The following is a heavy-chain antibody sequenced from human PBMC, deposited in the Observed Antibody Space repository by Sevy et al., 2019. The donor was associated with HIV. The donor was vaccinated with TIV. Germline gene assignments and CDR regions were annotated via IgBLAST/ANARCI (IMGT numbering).Heavy chain of an antibody. CDR3: AKEALSGYDS. CDR1: GFTFISYT. Sequence: GVLRLSCAASGFTFISYTMSWVRQAPGKGLEWVSSISSSGGYTYYADSVKGRFTISRDNSQSTIFLEVDSLRAEDTAIYYCAKEALSGYDSWGQGTLVTVSS. D-gene: IGHD5-12*01. CDR2: ISSSGGYT. V-gene: IGHV3-23*01. J-gene: IGHJ5*01.